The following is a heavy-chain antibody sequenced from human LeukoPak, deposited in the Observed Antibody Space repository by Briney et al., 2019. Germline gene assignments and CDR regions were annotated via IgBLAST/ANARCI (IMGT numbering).Heavy chain of an antibody. CDR2: IGTAGDT. V-gene: IGHV3-13*01. Sequence: GGSLRLSCAASGFTFSSYNTHWVRQATGKGLEWVSAIGTAGDTYYPGSVKGRFTISRDNVKNSLYPQMNSLRAGDTAVYYCATATRSGYYDYWGQGTLVTVSS. CDR3: ATATRSGYYDY. CDR1: GFTFSSYN. J-gene: IGHJ4*02. D-gene: IGHD3-3*01.